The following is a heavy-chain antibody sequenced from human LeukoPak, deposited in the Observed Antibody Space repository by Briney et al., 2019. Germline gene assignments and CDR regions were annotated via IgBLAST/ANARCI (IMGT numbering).Heavy chain of an antibody. V-gene: IGHV3-30*02. CDR2: IRSDGSNK. J-gene: IGHJ4*02. CDR1: GFSFSSYG. D-gene: IGHD6-6*01. Sequence: GGSLRLSCAGSGFSFSSYGMHWVRQAPGKGLEWMAFIRSDGSNKYYADSVKGRFTISRDNSKNTLYLQMNSLRAEDTAVYYCARGGAARPDYWGQGTLVTVFS. CDR3: ARGGAARPDY.